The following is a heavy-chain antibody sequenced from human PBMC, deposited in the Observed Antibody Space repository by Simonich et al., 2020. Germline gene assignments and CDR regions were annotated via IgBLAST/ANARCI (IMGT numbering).Heavy chain of an antibody. CDR1: GFTFSSYS. V-gene: IGHV3-21*01. J-gene: IGHJ6*02. Sequence: ELQLVESGGGLVKPGGSLRLSCAASGFTFSSYSMNWVRQAPGKGLEWVSSISSSSSYIYYADQVKGRFTISRDNAKNSLYLQMNSLRAEDTAVYYCARWIAVAGTGAYGMDVWGQGTTVTVSS. CDR2: ISSSSSYI. D-gene: IGHD6-19*01. CDR3: ARWIAVAGTGAYGMDV.